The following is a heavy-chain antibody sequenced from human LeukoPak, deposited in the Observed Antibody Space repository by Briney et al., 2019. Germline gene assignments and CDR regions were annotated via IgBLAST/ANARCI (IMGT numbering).Heavy chain of an antibody. CDR1: GGTFSSYA. Sequence: SVKVSCKASGGTFSSYAISWVRQAPGQGLEWMGGIIPIFGTANYAQKFQGRVTITADKSTSTAYMELSSLRAEDTAVYYCARGPRITMIVVHFGAFDIWGQGTMVTVSS. CDR2: IIPIFGTA. D-gene: IGHD3-22*01. V-gene: IGHV1-69*06. CDR3: ARGPRITMIVVHFGAFDI. J-gene: IGHJ3*02.